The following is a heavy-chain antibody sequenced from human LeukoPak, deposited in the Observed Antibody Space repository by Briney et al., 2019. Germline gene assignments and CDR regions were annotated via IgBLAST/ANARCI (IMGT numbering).Heavy chain of an antibody. Sequence: GGSLRLSCAASGFVFSTYGMHWVRQAPGKGLEWLSFISFDGGNKKSVDSVEGRFTLSRDNSKNTLYLQMNSLRVEDTAVYYCARAYGAATIFYWGQGTLVTVSS. V-gene: IGHV3-33*05. J-gene: IGHJ4*02. CDR2: ISFDGGNK. CDR1: GFVFSTYG. D-gene: IGHD5-24*01. CDR3: ARAYGAATIFY.